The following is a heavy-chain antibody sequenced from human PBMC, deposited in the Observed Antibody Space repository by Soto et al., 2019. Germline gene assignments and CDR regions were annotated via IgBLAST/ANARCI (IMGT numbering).Heavy chain of an antibody. J-gene: IGHJ3*02. Sequence: GGSLRLSCAASGFTFSSYWMSWVRQAPGKGLEWVANIKQDGSEKYYVDSVKGRFTISRDNAKNSLYLQMNSLRAEDTAVYYCARLAYSSTDYDILTGYYYADAFDIWGQGTMVTVSS. V-gene: IGHV3-7*01. CDR3: ARLAYSSTDYDILTGYYYADAFDI. CDR2: IKQDGSEK. D-gene: IGHD3-9*01. CDR1: GFTFSSYW.